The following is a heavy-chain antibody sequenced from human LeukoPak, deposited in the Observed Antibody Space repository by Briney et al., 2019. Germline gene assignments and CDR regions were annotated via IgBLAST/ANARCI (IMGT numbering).Heavy chain of an antibody. CDR3: AKGWELQVY. D-gene: IGHD1-26*01. Sequence: GSLRLSCAASGFTFSSYGMHWVRQAPGKGLEWVAVISYDGSNKYYADSVKGRFTISRDNSKNTLYLQMSSLRAEDTAVYYCAKGWELQVYWGQGTLVTVSS. J-gene: IGHJ4*02. V-gene: IGHV3-30*18. CDR1: GFTFSSYG. CDR2: ISYDGSNK.